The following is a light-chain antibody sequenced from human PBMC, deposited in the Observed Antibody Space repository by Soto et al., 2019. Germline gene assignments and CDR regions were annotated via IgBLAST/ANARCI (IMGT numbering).Light chain of an antibody. CDR2: GAS. V-gene: IGKV3-15*01. Sequence: DIVLTQSPGTLSWSQGERATLSCRASQSVSSNLAWYQQKPGQAPRLLVYGASTRPTGIPTRFSGSGSGTEFTLTISSLQSEDFAVYYCQQYNNWPLWTFGQGTKVDIK. CDR1: QSVSSN. CDR3: QQYNNWPLWT. J-gene: IGKJ1*01.